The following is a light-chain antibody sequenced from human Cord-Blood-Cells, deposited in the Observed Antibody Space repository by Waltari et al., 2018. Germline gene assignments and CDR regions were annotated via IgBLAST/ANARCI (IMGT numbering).Light chain of an antibody. CDR1: SSNIGSNT. V-gene: IGLV1-44*01. CDR2: SNN. J-gene: IGLJ3*02. CDR3: AAWDDSLNGWV. Sequence: SALTQPPSASGTPGPRVTISCSGSSSNIGSNTVNWYQQLPGTAPKLLIYSNNQRPSGVPDRFSGSKSGTSASLAIRGLQSEDEADYYCAAWDDSLNGWVFGGGTKLTVL.